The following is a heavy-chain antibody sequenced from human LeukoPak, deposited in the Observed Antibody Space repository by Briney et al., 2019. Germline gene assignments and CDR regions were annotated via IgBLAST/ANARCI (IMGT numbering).Heavy chain of an antibody. Sequence: SETLSLTCTVSGGSISSSSYYWGWLRQPPGKGLEWIGSIYYSGSTYYNPSLKSRVTISVDTSKNQFSLKLRSVTAADTAVYYCASPPVAYCSGGSCYHDAFDMWGQGTMVTVSS. J-gene: IGHJ3*02. CDR2: IYYSGST. V-gene: IGHV4-39*07. CDR3: ASPPVAYCSGGSCYHDAFDM. D-gene: IGHD2-15*01. CDR1: GGSISSSSYY.